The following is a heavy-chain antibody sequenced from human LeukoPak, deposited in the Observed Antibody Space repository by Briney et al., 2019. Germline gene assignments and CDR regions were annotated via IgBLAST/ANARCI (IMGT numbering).Heavy chain of an antibody. Sequence: SETLSLTCTVSGGSISSSSYYWGWIRQPPGKGLEWIGSIYYSGSTYYNPSLKSRVTISVDTSKNQFSLKLSSVTAADTAVYYCARPSRRISGGNWFDPWGQGTLVTVSS. D-gene: IGHD3-10*01. J-gene: IGHJ5*02. CDR1: GGSISSSSYY. V-gene: IGHV4-39*07. CDR2: IYYSGST. CDR3: ARPSRRISGGNWFDP.